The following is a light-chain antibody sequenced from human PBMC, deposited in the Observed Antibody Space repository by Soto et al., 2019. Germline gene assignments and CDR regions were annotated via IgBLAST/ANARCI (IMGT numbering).Light chain of an antibody. CDR2: LNSDGSH. CDR3: QTLGSGIVV. V-gene: IGLV4-69*01. CDR1: SGHSNYA. J-gene: IGLJ2*01. Sequence: QLVLTKSPSASASLGASVKLTCTLSSGHSNYAIAWHQQQSEKGPRYLMKLNSDGSHSKGDGIPDRFSGSSSGAERDLTISSLQSEDEADYYCQTLGSGIVVFGGGTKLTVL.